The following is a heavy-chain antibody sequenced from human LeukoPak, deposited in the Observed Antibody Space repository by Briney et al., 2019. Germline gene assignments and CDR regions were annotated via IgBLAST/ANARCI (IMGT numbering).Heavy chain of an antibody. CDR1: GFTFSNAW. Sequence: GGSLRPSCAASGFTFSNAWMSWVRQAPGKGLEWVSAISGSGGSTYYADSVKGRFTISRDNSKNTLYLQMNSLRAEDTAVYYCARVGATIPAGSWFDPWGQGTLVTVSS. D-gene: IGHD1-26*01. CDR3: ARVGATIPAGSWFDP. CDR2: ISGSGGST. V-gene: IGHV3-23*01. J-gene: IGHJ5*02.